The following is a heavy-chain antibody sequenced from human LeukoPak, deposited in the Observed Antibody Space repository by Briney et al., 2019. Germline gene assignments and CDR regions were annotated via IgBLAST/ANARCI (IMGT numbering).Heavy chain of an antibody. CDR3: ASGLRDSSGWLDY. D-gene: IGHD6-19*01. J-gene: IGHJ4*02. CDR1: GGTFSSYA. CDR2: IIPILGIA. V-gene: IGHV1-69*04. Sequence: SVKVSCKASGGTFSSYAISWVRQAPGQGLEWMGRIIPILGIANYAQKFQGRVTITADKSTSTAYMQLSSLRSEDTAVYYCASGLRDSSGWLDYWGQGTLVTVSS.